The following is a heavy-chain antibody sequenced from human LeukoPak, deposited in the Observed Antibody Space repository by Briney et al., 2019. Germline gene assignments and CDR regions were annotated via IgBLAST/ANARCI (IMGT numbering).Heavy chain of an antibody. J-gene: IGHJ4*02. D-gene: IGHD3-3*01. CDR2: IRVRSDST. CDR3: AKGNGYPPYYFDY. CDR1: GFTFSNYG. Sequence: GGSLRLSCAASGFTFSNYGMNWVRQAPGKGLEWVSSIRVRSDSTHYAESVQGRFTISRDDSKNTLYLQMNSLRAEDTAVYYCAKGNGYPPYYFDYWGQGTLVTVSS. V-gene: IGHV3-23*01.